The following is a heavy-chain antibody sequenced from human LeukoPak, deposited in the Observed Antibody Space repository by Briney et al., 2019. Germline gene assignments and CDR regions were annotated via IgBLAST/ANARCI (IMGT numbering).Heavy chain of an antibody. J-gene: IGHJ4*02. V-gene: IGHV4-38-2*02. CDR3: ARDRYTGWYSFDY. Sequence: PSETLSLTCNVSGYSISSGYYWGWIRQPPGKGLEWIANIDHTGSTFYNPSLKSRVTISVDTSKNQFSLNLGSVTAADTAMYYCARDRYTGWYSFDYWGQGTLITVSS. D-gene: IGHD6-19*01. CDR1: GYSISSGYY. CDR2: IDHTGST.